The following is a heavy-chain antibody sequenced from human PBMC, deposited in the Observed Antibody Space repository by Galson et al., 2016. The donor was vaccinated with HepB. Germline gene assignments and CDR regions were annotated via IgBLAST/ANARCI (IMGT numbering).Heavy chain of an antibody. CDR2: INAGNGNT. V-gene: IGHV1-3*01. J-gene: IGHJ4*02. Sequence: SVKVSCKASGYIFHNYAMHWVRQAPGQRLEWMGWINAGNGNTKYSQKFQGRVTITRDTSASTAYMDLTSLASEDTAVYYCARGRSGSHYYDGSAYYYTLDYGGQGTLVTVSS. CDR1: GYIFHNYA. D-gene: IGHD3-22*01. CDR3: ARGRSGSHYYDGSAYYYTLDY.